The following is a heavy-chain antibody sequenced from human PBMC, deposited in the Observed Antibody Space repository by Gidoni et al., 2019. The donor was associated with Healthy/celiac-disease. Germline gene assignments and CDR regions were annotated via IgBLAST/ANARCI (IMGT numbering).Heavy chain of an antibody. V-gene: IGHV3-30*18. CDR2: ISYDGSNK. Sequence: QVQLVESGGGVVQPGRSLRLSCEASGFPFSSYGMHWVRQAPGKGLEWVAVISYDGSNKYYADSVKGRFTISRDNSKNTLYLQMNSLRAEDTAVYYCAKGIAGADSSFLELDWYFDLWGRGTLVTVSS. J-gene: IGHJ2*01. CDR3: AKGIAGADSSFLELDWYFDL. D-gene: IGHD6-6*01. CDR1: GFPFSSYG.